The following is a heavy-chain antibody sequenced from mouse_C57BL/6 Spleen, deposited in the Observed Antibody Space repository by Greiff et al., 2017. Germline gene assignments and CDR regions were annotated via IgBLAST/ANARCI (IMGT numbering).Heavy chain of an antibody. CDR2: INPSNGGT. CDR3: ARGLITTVVPLDY. V-gene: IGHV1-53*01. Sequence: VQLQQPGTELVKPGASVKLSCKASGYTFPSYWMHWVKQRPGQGLEWIGNINPSNGGTNYNEKFKSKATLTVDKSSSTAYMQLSSLTSEDSAVYYCARGLITTVVPLDYWGQGTSVTVSS. CDR1: GYTFPSYW. D-gene: IGHD1-1*01. J-gene: IGHJ4*01.